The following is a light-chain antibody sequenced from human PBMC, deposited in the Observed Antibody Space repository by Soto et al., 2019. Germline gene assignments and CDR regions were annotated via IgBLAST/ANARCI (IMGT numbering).Light chain of an antibody. CDR1: YSDVGGSNY. CDR2: EVI. CDR3: SSNVVGTNLKI. Sequence: QPALTEPPSASGSPGQSVTISCTGTYSDVGGSNYVSWYQQHPGKAPKLVIYEVIQRPSGVPDRFSGSRSGNTASLTVSRLQAEDEADYYCSSNVVGTNLKIFGGGTKLTVL. V-gene: IGLV2-8*01. J-gene: IGLJ2*01.